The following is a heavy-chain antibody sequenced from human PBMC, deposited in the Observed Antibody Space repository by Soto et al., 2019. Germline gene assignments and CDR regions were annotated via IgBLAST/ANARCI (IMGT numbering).Heavy chain of an antibody. CDR1: GGSISSSSYY. D-gene: IGHD6-6*01. CDR3: ARRPMEYSIPYYFDY. V-gene: IGHV4-39*01. J-gene: IGHJ4*02. CDR2: IYYSGST. Sequence: SETLSLTCTVSGGSISSSSYYWGWIRQPPGKGLEWIGSIYYSGSTYYNPSLKSRVTISVDTSKNQFSLKLSSVTAADTAVYYCARRPMEYSIPYYFDYWGQGTLVTVSS.